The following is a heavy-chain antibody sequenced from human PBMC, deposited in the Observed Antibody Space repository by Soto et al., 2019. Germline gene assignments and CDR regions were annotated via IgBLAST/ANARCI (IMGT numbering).Heavy chain of an antibody. CDR1: EFSFSNYA. V-gene: IGHV3-23*01. J-gene: IGHJ4*02. Sequence: GGSLRLSCTASEFSFSNYAVTWVRQAPGKGLEWVSSIGADINYIYYADSVKGRFTISRDKSKNTVFLQLNSLRAYDTAVYYSAKDPNGDYLCAFDSWGQLTLVTVSS. CDR3: AKDPNGDYLCAFDS. D-gene: IGHD4-17*01. CDR2: IGADINYI.